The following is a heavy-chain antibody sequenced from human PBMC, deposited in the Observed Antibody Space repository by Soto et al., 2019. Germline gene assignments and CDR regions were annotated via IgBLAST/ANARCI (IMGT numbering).Heavy chain of an antibody. Sequence: ASVKVSCKVAGYGFTGYYMHWVRQAPGQGLEWMGWINPNSGGTNYAQKFQGRVTMTRDTSISTAYMELSRLRSDDTAVYYCARYIRARNWFDPWGQGTLVTVSS. CDR2: INPNSGGT. D-gene: IGHD3-3*02. CDR3: ARYIRARNWFDP. CDR1: GYGFTGYY. V-gene: IGHV1-2*02. J-gene: IGHJ5*02.